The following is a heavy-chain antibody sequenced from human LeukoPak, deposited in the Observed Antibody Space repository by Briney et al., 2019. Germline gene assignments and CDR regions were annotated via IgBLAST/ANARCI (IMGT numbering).Heavy chain of an antibody. D-gene: IGHD3-9*01. CDR2: INPNSGGT. CDR3: ARAGGRGTRYFDWSLGY. Sequence: ASVKVSCKVSGYTLTELSMHWVRQAPGQGLEWMGWINPNSGGTNYAQKFQGRVTMTRDTSISTAYMELSRLRSDDTAVYYCARAGGRGTRYFDWSLGYWGQGTLVTVSS. J-gene: IGHJ4*02. V-gene: IGHV1-2*02. CDR1: GYTLTELS.